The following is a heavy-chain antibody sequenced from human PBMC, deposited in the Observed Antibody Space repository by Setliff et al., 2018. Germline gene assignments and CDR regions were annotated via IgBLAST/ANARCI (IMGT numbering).Heavy chain of an antibody. V-gene: IGHV4-39*07. D-gene: IGHD6-13*01. CDR2: IHYSGST. CDR1: DASIGGSGYY. Sequence: SETLSLTCTVSDASIGGSGYYWGWIRQPPGKGPEWIGDIHYSGSTHYNPSLKSRVTISVDTSKNQFSLKLTSVTAADAAVYYCARDRGSSWYGNYYYYYGMDVWGQGTTVTVSS. CDR3: ARDRGSSWYGNYYYYYGMDV. J-gene: IGHJ6*02.